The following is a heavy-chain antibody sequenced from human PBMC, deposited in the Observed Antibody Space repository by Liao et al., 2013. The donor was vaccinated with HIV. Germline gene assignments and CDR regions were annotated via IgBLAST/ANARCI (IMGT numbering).Heavy chain of an antibody. J-gene: IGHJ6*03. D-gene: IGHD1-14*01. CDR2: INHSGST. CDR1: GGSFSGYY. V-gene: IGHV4-34*01. CDR3: ARVPTDQYYYYYMDV. Sequence: QVQLQQWGAGLLKPSETLSLTCAVYGGSFSGYYWSWIRQPPGKGLEWIGEINHSGSTNYNPSLKSRVTISVDTSKNQFSLKLSSVTAADTAVYYCARVPTDQYYYYYMDVWGKGTTVTVSS.